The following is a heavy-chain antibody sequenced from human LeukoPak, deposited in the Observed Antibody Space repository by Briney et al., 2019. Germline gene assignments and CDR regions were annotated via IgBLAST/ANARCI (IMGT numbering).Heavy chain of an antibody. Sequence: GESLKISCKHSEYSFPNYCIGWVRQMPGKGLEWMGIIYPDDSDTRYSPSFQGQVTISADKSISTAYLQWSSLKASDTAMYYCARHHRPYYYDSSGYYYFDYWGQGTLVTVSS. V-gene: IGHV5-51*01. CDR1: EYSFPNYC. CDR3: ARHHRPYYYDSSGYYYFDY. J-gene: IGHJ4*02. D-gene: IGHD3-22*01. CDR2: IYPDDSDT.